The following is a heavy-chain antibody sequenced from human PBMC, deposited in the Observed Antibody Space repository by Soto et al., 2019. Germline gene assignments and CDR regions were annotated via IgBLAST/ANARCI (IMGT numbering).Heavy chain of an antibody. D-gene: IGHD5-18*01. CDR3: AREGYNFGPFDY. CDR1: GGSLSSYY. CDR2: ISYSGTT. Sequence: QVQLQESGPGLVKPSETLSLTCTVSGGSLSSYYWSWIRRPPGMGLEWIASISYSGTTNYNSFLKSRVPISIGTSKNQFSLKLNSVTAADTAVYYCAREGYNFGPFDYWGQGALVTVSS. V-gene: IGHV4-59*01. J-gene: IGHJ4*02.